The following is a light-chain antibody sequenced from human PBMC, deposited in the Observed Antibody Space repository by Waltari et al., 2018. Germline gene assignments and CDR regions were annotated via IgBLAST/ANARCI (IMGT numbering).Light chain of an antibody. CDR2: AAS. J-gene: IGKJ2*01. CDR3: QQSYSTPGT. V-gene: IGKV1-39*01. Sequence: DIQMTQSPSSLSASVGDSVTITCRASQSISSYLNWYQQKPGQAPKLLIYAASSLQSGVPSRFSGSGSGTDFTLTISSLQPEDFATYYCQQSYSTPGTFGQGTKLEIK. CDR1: QSISSY.